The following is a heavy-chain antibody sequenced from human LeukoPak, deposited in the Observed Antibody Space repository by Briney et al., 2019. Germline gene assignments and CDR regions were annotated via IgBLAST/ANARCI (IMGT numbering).Heavy chain of an antibody. CDR2: INAANGNT. CDR1: GYTFTNYA. Sequence: ASVKVSCKASGYTFTNYAMHWVRQAPGRRLEWMGWINAANGNTKYSQKFQGRVTITRDTSANTAYMELGSLRSEDTAVYYCASAWTYYYDSSSYYFDYWGQGTLVTVSS. V-gene: IGHV1-3*01. D-gene: IGHD3-22*01. J-gene: IGHJ4*02. CDR3: ASAWTYYYDSSSYYFDY.